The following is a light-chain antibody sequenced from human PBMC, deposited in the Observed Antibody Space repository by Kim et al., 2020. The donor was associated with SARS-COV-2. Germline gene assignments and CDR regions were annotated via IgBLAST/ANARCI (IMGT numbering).Light chain of an antibody. CDR1: SLRSYY. CDR2: GKN. V-gene: IGLV3-19*01. CDR3: NSRDSSGNHLV. J-gene: IGLJ2*01. Sequence: SSELTQDPVVSVALGQTVRITCQGDSLRSYYASWYQQKPGQAPVLVIYGKNNRPSGIPDRFSGSSSGNTASLTITGAQAEDEADYYCNSRDSSGNHLVFGGCTQLTVL.